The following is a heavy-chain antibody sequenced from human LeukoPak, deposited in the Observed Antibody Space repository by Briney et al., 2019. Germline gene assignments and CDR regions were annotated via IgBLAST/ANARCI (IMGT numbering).Heavy chain of an antibody. Sequence: PSETLSLTCTVSGGSISSYYWCWIRQPPGKGLEWIGYIYYSGMTNYNPSLKSRVTISLDTSKNQFSLKLSSVTAADTAVYYCASADYDDYSIDLWGQRPLVTVSS. CDR1: GGSISSYY. CDR3: ASADYDDYSIDL. D-gene: IGHD4-17*01. J-gene: IGHJ4*02. CDR2: IYYSGMT. V-gene: IGHV4-59*01.